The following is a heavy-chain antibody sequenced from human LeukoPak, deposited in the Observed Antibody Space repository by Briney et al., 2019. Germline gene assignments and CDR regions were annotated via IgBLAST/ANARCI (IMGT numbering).Heavy chain of an antibody. D-gene: IGHD2-15*01. V-gene: IGHV1-18*01. CDR2: ISAYNGNT. J-gene: IGHJ6*02. CDR3: ARDLKHIVVVVAATPFYYYYGMDV. CDR1: GYTFTSYG. Sequence: ASVKVYCKASGYTFTSYGISWVRQAPGQGLEWMGWISAYNGNTNYAQKLQGRVTMTTDTSTSTAYMELRSLRSDDTAVYYCARDLKHIVVVVAATPFYYYYGMDVWGQGTTVTVSS.